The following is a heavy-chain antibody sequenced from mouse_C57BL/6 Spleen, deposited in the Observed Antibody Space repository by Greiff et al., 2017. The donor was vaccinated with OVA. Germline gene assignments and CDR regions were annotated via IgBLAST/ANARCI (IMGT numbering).Heavy chain of an antibody. V-gene: IGHV7-1*01. D-gene: IGHD3-3*01. Sequence: EVMLVESGGGLVQSGRSLRLSCTTSGFTFSDFYMEWVRQAPGKGLEWIAASRNKANDYTTEYSVSVKGRFIVSRDTSQSILYLQMNALRAEDTAIYYCVRDGGPYPMDYWGQGTSVTVSS. CDR2: SRNKANDYTT. J-gene: IGHJ4*01. CDR1: GFTFSDFY. CDR3: VRDGGPYPMDY.